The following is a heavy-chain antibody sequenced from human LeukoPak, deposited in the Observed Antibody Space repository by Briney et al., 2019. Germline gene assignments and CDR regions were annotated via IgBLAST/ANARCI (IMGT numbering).Heavy chain of an antibody. V-gene: IGHV4-59*11. CDR2: ISYIGST. D-gene: IGHD4-17*01. CDR1: DYSFSSHY. J-gene: IGHJ3*02. Sequence: SETLSLTCAVSDYSFSSHYWTWIRQPPGKGLEWIGYISYIGSTNYNPSLKSRVTISIDTSKNQFSLKLSSVTAADTAAYYCARDLVTVTKGFDIWGQGTMVSVSS. CDR3: ARDLVTVTKGFDI.